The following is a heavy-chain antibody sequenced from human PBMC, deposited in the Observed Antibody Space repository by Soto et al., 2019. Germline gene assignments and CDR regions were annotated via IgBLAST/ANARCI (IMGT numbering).Heavy chain of an antibody. CDR1: GFTFSSHG. CDR2: ISYDGSNK. D-gene: IGHD5-18*01. Sequence: GGSLRLSCAASGFTFSSHGMHWVRQAPGKGLEWVAVISYDGSNKYYADSVKGRFTISRDNSKNTLYLQMNSLRAEDTAVYYCAKSKNKIQLWFTDYWGQGTLVTVSS. J-gene: IGHJ4*02. CDR3: AKSKNKIQLWFTDY. V-gene: IGHV3-30*18.